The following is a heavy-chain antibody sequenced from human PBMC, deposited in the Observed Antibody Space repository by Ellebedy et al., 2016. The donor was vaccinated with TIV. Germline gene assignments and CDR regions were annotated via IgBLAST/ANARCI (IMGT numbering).Heavy chain of an antibody. CDR3: ARVPWPSYYMDV. CDR2: IYTRGST. CDR1: GGSISSGYYY. V-gene: IGHV4-61*02. D-gene: IGHD5-12*01. Sequence: SETLSLTXTVSGGSISSGYYYCNWIRRPAGKGLEWIGRIYTRGSTNYNPSLKSRVTMSVDTSKNQFSLKLSSVTAADTAVYYCARVPWPSYYMDVWGKGTTVTVSS. J-gene: IGHJ6*03.